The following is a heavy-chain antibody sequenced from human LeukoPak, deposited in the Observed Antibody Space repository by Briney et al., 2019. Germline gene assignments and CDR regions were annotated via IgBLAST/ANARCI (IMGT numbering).Heavy chain of an antibody. Sequence: SETLSLTCTVYGGSISCYYWSWIRQPPGKGLVWIGYIYYSGSTNYNPSIHSRITITVGTSKNQLSLKLTPQTAADTAVYYCARFPYCGGECQSDAFDIWGQGKMVTVSS. V-gene: IGHV4-59*01. J-gene: IGHJ3*02. D-gene: IGHD2-21*01. CDR1: GGSISCYY. CDR2: IYYSGST. CDR3: ARFPYCGGECQSDAFDI.